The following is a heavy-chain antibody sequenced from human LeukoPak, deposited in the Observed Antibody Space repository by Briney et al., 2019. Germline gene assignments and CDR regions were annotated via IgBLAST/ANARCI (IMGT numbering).Heavy chain of an antibody. D-gene: IGHD3-22*01. CDR2: IVSGGRT. J-gene: IGHJ4*02. Sequence: PGGSLRLSCAASGFIFSNYAMSWVRQAPGKGLEWVSVIVSGGRTYYADSVKGRFTISRDNSKNTLYLQMNSLRAEDTAVYYCARSKNHYYDSSGYYFNLIPPFDYWGQGTLVTVSS. CDR1: GFIFSNYA. V-gene: IGHV3-23*01. CDR3: ARSKNHYYDSSGYYFNLIPPFDY.